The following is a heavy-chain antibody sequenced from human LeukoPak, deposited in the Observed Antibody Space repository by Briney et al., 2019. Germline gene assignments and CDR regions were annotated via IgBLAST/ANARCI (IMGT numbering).Heavy chain of an antibody. D-gene: IGHD2-15*01. CDR3: ARGSTDYSLSWFDP. J-gene: IGHJ5*02. CDR2: IYYTGST. CDR1: GGSITSYY. Sequence: SETLSLTCTVSGGSITSYYWSWIRQPPGKGLEYIGYIYYTGSTKYNPSLKSRVTISVETSKNQVSLRLSSVTAADTAVYYCARGSTDYSLSWFDPWGQGTLVTVSS. V-gene: IGHV4-59*12.